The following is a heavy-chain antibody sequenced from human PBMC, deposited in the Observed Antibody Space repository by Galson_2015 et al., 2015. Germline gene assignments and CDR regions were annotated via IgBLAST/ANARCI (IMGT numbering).Heavy chain of an antibody. CDR2: IYYSGST. V-gene: IGHV4-59*01. CDR3: ARWYYYDSSGYYGGWFDP. J-gene: IGHJ5*02. CDR1: GGSISSYY. Sequence: LSLTCTVSGGSISSYYWSWIRQPPGKGLEWIGYIYYSGSTNYNPSLKSRVTISVDTSKNQFSLKLSSVTAADTAVYYCARWYYYDSSGYYGGWFDPWGQGTLVTVSS. D-gene: IGHD3-22*01.